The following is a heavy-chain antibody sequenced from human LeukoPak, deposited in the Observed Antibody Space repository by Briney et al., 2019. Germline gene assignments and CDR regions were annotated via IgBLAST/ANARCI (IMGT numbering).Heavy chain of an antibody. CDR2: ISYDGNHK. V-gene: IGHV3-30*01. CDR3: ARARNGTLKY. D-gene: IGHD1-26*01. Sequence: GRSLRLSCAASGFTFSHYAMPWVRQAPGKGLEWVAVISYDGNHKYYADSVKGRFTISRDNSKNTLYVQMNSLRAEDTAVYYCARARNGTLKYWGQGTLVTVCS. CDR1: GFTFSHYA. J-gene: IGHJ4*02.